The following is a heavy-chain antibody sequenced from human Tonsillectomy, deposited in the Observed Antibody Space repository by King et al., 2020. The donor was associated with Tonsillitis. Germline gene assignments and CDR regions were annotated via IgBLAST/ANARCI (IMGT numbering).Heavy chain of an antibody. CDR1: GGSISTSSYY. D-gene: IGHD3-22*01. CDR2: MFYSGSA. Sequence: HLQLQESGPGLVKPSETLSLTCTVSGGSISTSSYYWGWIRQPPGKGLEWIGSMFYSGSAYYNPSLKSRVTISVDTSKNQFSLKLSSVTAADTAVYYCARHYYDSSRDDYWGQGTLVTVSS. J-gene: IGHJ4*02. V-gene: IGHV4-39*01. CDR3: ARHYYDSSRDDY.